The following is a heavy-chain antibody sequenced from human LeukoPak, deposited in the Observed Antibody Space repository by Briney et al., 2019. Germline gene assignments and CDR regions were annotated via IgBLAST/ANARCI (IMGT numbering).Heavy chain of an antibody. CDR2: INPNSGGT. J-gene: IGHJ4*02. V-gene: IGHV1-2*02. Sequence: ASVKVSCKASGYTFTGYYMHWVRQAPGQGLEWMGWINPNSGGTNYAQKFQGRVTMTRDTSISTAYMELSRLRSDDTAVYYCAKDSDQLPPSDYFDYWGQGTLVTVSS. D-gene: IGHD2-2*01. CDR3: AKDSDQLPPSDYFDY. CDR1: GYTFTGYY.